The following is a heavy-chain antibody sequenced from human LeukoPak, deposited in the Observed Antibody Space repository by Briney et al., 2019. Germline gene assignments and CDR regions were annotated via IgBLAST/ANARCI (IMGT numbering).Heavy chain of an antibody. Sequence: GGSLRLSCAASGFTFSSYSMNWVRQAPGKGLEWVSFISSSSNYRYYADSVKGRFTISRDNAKNSLYLQMASLRAEDTAVYYCARTSVAAAISPYYFDYWGQGTLVTVSS. V-gene: IGHV3-21*01. CDR2: ISSSSNYR. D-gene: IGHD2-2*02. CDR1: GFTFSSYS. CDR3: ARTSVAAAISPYYFDY. J-gene: IGHJ4*02.